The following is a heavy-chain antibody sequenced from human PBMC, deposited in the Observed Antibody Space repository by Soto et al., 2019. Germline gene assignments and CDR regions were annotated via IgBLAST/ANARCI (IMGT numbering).Heavy chain of an antibody. V-gene: IGHV4-61*08. Sequence: PSETLSPTRAVSGCSLSRGGCSLGWIRQPPGKGLEWIGYIYFSGRTNYNPSLKSRVTISIDTSKNQFSLKLTSATAADTAVYYCSRDVDFGEEDVWGQGTTVTVSS. D-gene: IGHD4-17*01. CDR1: GCSLSRGGCS. CDR3: SRDVDFGEEDV. J-gene: IGHJ6*02. CDR2: IYFSGRT.